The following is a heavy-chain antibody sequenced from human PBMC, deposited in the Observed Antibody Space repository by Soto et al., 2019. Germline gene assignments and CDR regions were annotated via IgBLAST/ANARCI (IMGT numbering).Heavy chain of an antibody. J-gene: IGHJ4*02. CDR1: GYTFTGYY. D-gene: IGHD3-10*01. V-gene: IGHV1-2*04. CDR3: ARAPSDPYGSGNIMRGNYFDY. Sequence: GASVKVSCKASGYTFTGYYMHWVRQAPGQGLEWMGWINPNSGGTNYAQKFQGWVTMTRDTSISTAYMELSRLRSDDTAVYYCARAPSDPYGSGNIMRGNYFDYWGQGTLVTVSS. CDR2: INPNSGGT.